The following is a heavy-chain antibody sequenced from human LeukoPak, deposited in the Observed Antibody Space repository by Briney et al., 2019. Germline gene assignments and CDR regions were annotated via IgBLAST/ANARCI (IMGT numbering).Heavy chain of an antibody. CDR1: GDSFSDRSYY. V-gene: IGHV4-39*07. CDR2: LYYSGNS. J-gene: IGHJ6*02. Sequence: SETLSLTCSVSGDSFSDRSYYWGWIRQPPGRALEWIGSLYYSGNSYFNPSFKSRVSVSVDTSKNQFSLKLSSVTAADTAVYYCAREQRVGMDVWGQGTTVTVSS. CDR3: AREQRVGMDV.